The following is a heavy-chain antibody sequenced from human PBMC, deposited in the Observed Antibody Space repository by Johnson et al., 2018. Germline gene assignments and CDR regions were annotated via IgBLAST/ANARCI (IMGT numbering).Heavy chain of an antibody. V-gene: IGHV3-33*01. CDR3: VRAAEPKVVVTSYYYGMDV. Sequence: VQLVESVGGAVQPGRSLRLSCAASGFTFSKHGMHWVRQAPGKGLEWVAVIWFDGSQKYYAEAVKGRFTISRDNSKSQVYRQTNSPRPADTAVYYCVRAAEPKVVVTSYYYGMDVWGQGTTVTVSS. J-gene: IGHJ6*02. D-gene: IGHD2-15*01. CDR2: IWFDGSQK. CDR1: GFTFSKHG.